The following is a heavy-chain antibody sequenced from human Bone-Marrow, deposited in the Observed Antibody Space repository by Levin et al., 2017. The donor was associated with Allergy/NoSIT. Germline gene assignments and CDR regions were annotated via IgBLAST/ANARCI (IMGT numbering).Heavy chain of an antibody. J-gene: IGHJ5*02. D-gene: IGHD6-13*01. CDR1: GYILTTYG. CDR3: ARLAAAGTWWFDP. V-gene: IGHV1-18*01. CDR2: INPYNGNT. Sequence: ASVKVSCKASGYILTTYGISWVRQAPGQGLEWMGWINPYNGNTNYAQNLQGRVTMTTDTSTSTAYMELRNLRSDDTAVYYCARLAAAGTWWFDPWGQGTLVTVSS.